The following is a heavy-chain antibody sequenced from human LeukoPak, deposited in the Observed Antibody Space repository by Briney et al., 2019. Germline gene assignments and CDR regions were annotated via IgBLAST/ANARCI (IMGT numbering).Heavy chain of an antibody. CDR3: AVNYDYGDHGGGY. Sequence: SVKVSCKASGGTFSSYAISWVRQAPGPGLEWMGRIIPIFGIANYAQKFQGRVTITADKSTSTAYMELSSLRSEDTAVYYCAVNYDYGDHGGGYWGQGTLATVSS. D-gene: IGHD4-17*01. J-gene: IGHJ4*02. CDR2: IIPIFGIA. V-gene: IGHV1-69*04. CDR1: GGTFSSYA.